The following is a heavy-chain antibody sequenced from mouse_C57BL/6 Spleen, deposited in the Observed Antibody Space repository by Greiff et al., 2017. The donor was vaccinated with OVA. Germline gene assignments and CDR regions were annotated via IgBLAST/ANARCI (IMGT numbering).Heavy chain of an antibody. V-gene: IGHV1-61*01. CDR2: IYPSDSET. J-gene: IGHJ2*01. CDR1: GYTFTSYW. Sequence: QVQLQQPGAELVRPGSSVKLSCKASGYTFTSYWMDWVKQRPGQGLEWIGNIYPSDSETHYNQKFKDKATLTVDKSSSTAYMQLSSLTSEGSAVYYCARSRGAQGNFDYWGQGTTLTVSS. D-gene: IGHD3-2*02. CDR3: ARSRGAQGNFDY.